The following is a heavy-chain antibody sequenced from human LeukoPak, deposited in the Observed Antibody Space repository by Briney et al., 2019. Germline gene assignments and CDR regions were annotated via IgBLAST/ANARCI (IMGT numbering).Heavy chain of an antibody. D-gene: IGHD6-13*01. Sequence: VKPSETLSHTCTVSGGSISSYYWSWIRQPPGTGLEWIGYIYYSGSTNYNPSLKSRVTISVDTSKNQFSLKLSSVTAADTAVYYCARGLSSSWQRGYYYGMDVWGQGTTVTVSS. CDR2: IYYSGST. V-gene: IGHV4-59*01. CDR1: GGSISSYY. J-gene: IGHJ6*02. CDR3: ARGLSSSWQRGYYYGMDV.